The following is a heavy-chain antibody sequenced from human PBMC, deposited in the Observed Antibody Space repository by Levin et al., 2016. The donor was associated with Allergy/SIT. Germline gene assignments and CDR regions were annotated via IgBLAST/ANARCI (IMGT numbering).Heavy chain of an antibody. CDR2: INPNSGGT. CDR1: GYTFTGYY. D-gene: IGHD2-21*01. J-gene: IGHJ4*02. Sequence: ASVKVSCKASGYTFTGYYMHWVRQAPGQGLEWMGWINPNSGGTNYAQKFQGRVTMTRDTSISTAYMELSRLRSDDTAVYYCASADPSPSPVILSPPLDYWGQGTLVTVSS. CDR3: ASADPSPSPVILSPPLDY. V-gene: IGHV1-2*02.